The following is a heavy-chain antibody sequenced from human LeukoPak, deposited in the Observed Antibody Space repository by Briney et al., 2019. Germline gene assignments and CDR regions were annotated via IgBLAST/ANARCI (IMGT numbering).Heavy chain of an antibody. Sequence: ASVTVSCKASGGTFSSYAISWVRQAPGQGLEWMGGIIPIFGTANYAQKFQGRVTITADESTSTAYMELSSLRSEDTAVYYCARIAYYYDSSGYSPHPEEDYWSQGTLVTVSS. CDR3: ARIAYYYDSSGYSPHPEEDY. CDR1: GGTFSSYA. V-gene: IGHV1-69*13. D-gene: IGHD3-22*01. CDR2: IIPIFGTA. J-gene: IGHJ4*02.